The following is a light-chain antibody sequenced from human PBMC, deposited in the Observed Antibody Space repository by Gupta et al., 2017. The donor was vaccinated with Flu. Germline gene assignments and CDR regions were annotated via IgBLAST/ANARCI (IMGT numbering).Light chain of an antibody. Sequence: QSVLTQPPSVSAAPGQKVTISSSGSSSNIGNNYVSWYQQLPGTAPKLLIYDNNKRPSGIPDRFSGSKSGTSATLSTTGLQTGDEADYYCGTWDSSLSAGVFGGGTKLNGL. J-gene: IGLJ3*02. CDR1: SSNIGNNY. CDR3: GTWDSSLSAGV. CDR2: DNN. V-gene: IGLV1-51*01.